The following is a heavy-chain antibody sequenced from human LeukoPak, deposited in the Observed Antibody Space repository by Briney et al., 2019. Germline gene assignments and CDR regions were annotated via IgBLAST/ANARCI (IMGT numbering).Heavy chain of an antibody. V-gene: IGHV3-23*01. CDR3: AKDFDYYGTSDYFFLAVFDY. Sequence: PGGSLRLSCAASGFTFNNYAMTWVRQAPGKGLEWVSAISGSGATTYYADSVKGRFTISRDSSKNTLYLEMSSLRAEDTAVYYCAKDFDYYGTSDYFFLAVFDYWGQGTLVTVSS. CDR1: GFTFNNYA. D-gene: IGHD3-22*01. J-gene: IGHJ4*02. CDR2: ISGSGATT.